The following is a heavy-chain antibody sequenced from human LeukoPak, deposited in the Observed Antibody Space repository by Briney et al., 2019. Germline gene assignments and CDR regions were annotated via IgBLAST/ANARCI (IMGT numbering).Heavy chain of an antibody. CDR1: GFTFSSYS. Sequence: PGGSLRLSCAASGFTFSSYSMNWVRLAPGKGLEWVSFISSSGDIIHYADSVKGRFTISRDNAKNSLYLQMNSLRAEDTAVYYCARGGSTGYNYNAFDMWGQGTMVAVSS. D-gene: IGHD3-22*01. CDR2: ISSSGDII. CDR3: ARGGSTGYNYNAFDM. J-gene: IGHJ3*02. V-gene: IGHV3-48*04.